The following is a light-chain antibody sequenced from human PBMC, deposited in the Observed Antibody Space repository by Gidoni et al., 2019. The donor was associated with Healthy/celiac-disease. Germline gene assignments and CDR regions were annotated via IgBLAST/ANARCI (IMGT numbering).Light chain of an antibody. CDR1: QSVSSSY. CDR2: GAS. CDR3: QQYGLT. J-gene: IGKJ4*01. Sequence: EIVLTQSPCTLSLSPGERATLSCRASQSVSSSYLAWYQQKPGQAPRLLIYGASSRATGIPDRFSGSGSGTDFTLTISRLEPEDFAVYYCQQYGLTFGGGTKVEIK. V-gene: IGKV3-20*01.